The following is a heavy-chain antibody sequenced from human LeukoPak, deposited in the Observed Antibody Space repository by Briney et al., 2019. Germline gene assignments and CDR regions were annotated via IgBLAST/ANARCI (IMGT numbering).Heavy chain of an antibody. CDR2: IYYSGST. V-gene: IGHV4-31*03. D-gene: IGHD5-18*01. CDR3: ATSSGGYTAASVAFDI. CDR1: GGSISSGDYY. Sequence: PSQTLSLTCTVSGGSISSGDYYWSWIRQHPGKGLEWIGYIYYSGSTYYNPSLKSRVTISVDTSKNQFSLKLSSVTAADTAVYYCATSSGGYTAASVAFDIWGQGTMVTVSS. J-gene: IGHJ3*02.